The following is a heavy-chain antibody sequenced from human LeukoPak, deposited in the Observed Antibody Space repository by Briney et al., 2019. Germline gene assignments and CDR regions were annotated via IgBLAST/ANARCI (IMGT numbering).Heavy chain of an antibody. D-gene: IGHD3-22*01. V-gene: IGHV4-34*01. CDR3: ARRRVRMIVVVITYYFDY. CDR2: INHSGST. CDR1: GGSISSYY. J-gene: IGHJ4*02. Sequence: SETLSLTCTVSGGSISSYYWSWIRQPPGKGLEWIGEINHSGSTNCNPSLKSRVTISVDTSKNQFSLKLSSVTAADTAVYYCARRRVRMIVVVITYYFDYWGQGTLVTVSS.